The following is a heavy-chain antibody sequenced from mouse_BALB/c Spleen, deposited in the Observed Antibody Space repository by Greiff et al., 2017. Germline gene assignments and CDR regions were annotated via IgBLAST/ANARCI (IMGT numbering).Heavy chain of an antibody. V-gene: IGHV5-17*02. CDR2: ISSGSSTI. D-gene: IGHD2-4*01. CDR1: GFTFSSFG. CDR3: ARGRVYYDYDDGYAMDY. J-gene: IGHJ4*01. Sequence: EVMLVESGGGLVQPGGSRKLSCAASGFTFSSFGMHWVRQAPEKGLEWVAYISSGSSTIYYADTVKGRFTISRDNPKNTLFLQMTSLRSEDTAMYYCARGRVYYDYDDGYAMDYWGQGTSVTVSS.